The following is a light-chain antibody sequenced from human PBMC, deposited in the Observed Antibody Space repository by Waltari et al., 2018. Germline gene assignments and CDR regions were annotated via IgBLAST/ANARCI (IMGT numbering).Light chain of an antibody. J-gene: IGLJ3*02. Sequence: SALTQPRSVSGSPGQSVTISCTGTPNDLGTYKYFSCYQQHHGKAPKLIILDVTKRPSGVPDRLSGSKSGNTASLTISGLRAEDEAEYYCCSYAGSYTWVFGGGTKLTVV. CDR1: PNDLGTYKY. CDR3: CSYAGSYTWV. V-gene: IGLV2-11*01. CDR2: DVT.